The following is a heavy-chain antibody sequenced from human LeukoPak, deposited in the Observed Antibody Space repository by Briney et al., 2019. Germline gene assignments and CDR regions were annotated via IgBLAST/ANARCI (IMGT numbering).Heavy chain of an antibody. CDR3: VSPRGFSYGYFDY. J-gene: IGHJ4*02. D-gene: IGHD5-18*01. Sequence: PETLSLTCTVSGGSISSSSAYWGWIRQPPGKGLEWIGSIYYSKNTYYSPSLKSRVTISADTSKNQFSLTLGSVSATDTAVYYCVSPRGFSYGYFDYWGGGTLVSVSS. V-gene: IGHV4-39*01. CDR1: GGSISSSSAY. CDR2: IYYSKNT.